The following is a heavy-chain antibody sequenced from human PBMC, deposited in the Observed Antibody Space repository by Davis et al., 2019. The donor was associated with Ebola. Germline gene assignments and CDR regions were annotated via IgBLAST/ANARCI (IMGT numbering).Heavy chain of an antibody. Sequence: KVSCKGSGYSFTSYWIGWVRQMPGKGLEWMGIIYPGDSDTRYSPSFQGQVTISADKSISTAYLQWSSLKASDTAMYYCARRTAGDSSGLYYFDYWGQGTLVTVSS. V-gene: IGHV5-51*01. CDR1: GYSFTSYW. CDR3: ARRTAGDSSGLYYFDY. CDR2: IYPGDSDT. J-gene: IGHJ4*02. D-gene: IGHD3-22*01.